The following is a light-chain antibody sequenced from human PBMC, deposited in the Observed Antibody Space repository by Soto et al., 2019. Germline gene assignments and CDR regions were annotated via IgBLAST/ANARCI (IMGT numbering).Light chain of an antibody. CDR1: HGISSW. Sequence: DIQMSQSPSSVSASVGDRFTITIRARHGISSWLAWYQKKPGKAPKVLISAASILQSGVPSRFSGHGSGTDFTLTISSLQPDDSAIYYCQRYKTHTTFGQGTKVDIK. J-gene: IGKJ2*01. V-gene: IGKV1D-16*02. CDR2: AAS. CDR3: QRYKTHTT.